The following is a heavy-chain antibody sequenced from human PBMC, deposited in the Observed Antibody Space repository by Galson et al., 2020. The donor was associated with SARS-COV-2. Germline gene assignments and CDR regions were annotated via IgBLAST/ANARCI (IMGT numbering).Heavy chain of an antibody. CDR1: GGSFSGYY. Sequence: SQTLSLTCAVYGGSFSGYYWSWIRQPPGKGLEWIGEINHSGRTNYNPSLKSRVTISVDTSKNQFSLKLSSVTAADTAVYYCARLVSTTVTVGERVQIFDYWGQGTLVTVSS. D-gene: IGHD4-17*01. CDR3: ARLVSTTVTVGERVQIFDY. J-gene: IGHJ4*02. CDR2: INHSGRT. V-gene: IGHV4-34*01.